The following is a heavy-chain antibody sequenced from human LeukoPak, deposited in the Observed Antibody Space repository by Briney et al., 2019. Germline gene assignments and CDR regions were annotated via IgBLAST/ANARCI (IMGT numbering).Heavy chain of an antibody. J-gene: IGHJ5*02. Sequence: ASVKVSCKASGYTFTSYYMHWVRQAPGQGLEWMGIINPSGGSASYAQKFQGRVTKTRDMSTSTVYMELSSLRSEDTAVYYCARESDSSAAASGNWFDPWGQGTLVTVSS. D-gene: IGHD6-13*01. V-gene: IGHV1-46*01. CDR2: INPSGGSA. CDR1: GYTFTSYY. CDR3: ARESDSSAAASGNWFDP.